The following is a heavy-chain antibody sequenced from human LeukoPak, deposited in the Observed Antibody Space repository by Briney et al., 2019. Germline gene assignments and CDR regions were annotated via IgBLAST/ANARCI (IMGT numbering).Heavy chain of an antibody. Sequence: SGTLSLTCAVSGGSISSSNWWIWVRQPPEKGLEWIGEIYHTGSTNYNPSLKSRVTISIDKSKNQFSLKLSSVTAADTAMYYCARDGGYYDSSGYSNYWGQGTLVTVSS. D-gene: IGHD3-22*01. J-gene: IGHJ4*02. CDR3: ARDGGYYDSSGYSNY. CDR2: IYHTGST. CDR1: GGSISSSNW. V-gene: IGHV4-4*02.